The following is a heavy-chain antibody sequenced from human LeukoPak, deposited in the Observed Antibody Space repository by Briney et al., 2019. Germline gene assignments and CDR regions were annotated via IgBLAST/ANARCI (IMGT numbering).Heavy chain of an antibody. D-gene: IGHD5-18*01. J-gene: IGHJ4*02. Sequence: GGSLRLSCAASGFXLSNYAISWVRQAPGKGLEWVSALHESGASTYYADSVKGRFTVSRDSSKNALNLQMNSLRAEDTAVYYCAKVMQDRSMNMHFDYWGPGTQVTVSS. CDR2: LHESGAST. V-gene: IGHV3-23*01. CDR3: AKVMQDRSMNMHFDY. CDR1: GFXLSNYA.